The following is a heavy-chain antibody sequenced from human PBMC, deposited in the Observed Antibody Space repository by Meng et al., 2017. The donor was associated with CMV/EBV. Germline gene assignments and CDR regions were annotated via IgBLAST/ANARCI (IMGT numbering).Heavy chain of an antibody. CDR3: ARDVTTLGYSGMDV. J-gene: IGHJ6*02. D-gene: IGHD4-23*01. V-gene: IGHV3-30*04. Sequence: GESLKISCVASSGFTLSGYTMHWVRQAPGKGMEWVALISYDGSTEYYADSVRGRFSIPRDNSKNTLYVHMNSLRPEDTGIYYCARDVTTLGYSGMDVWGQGTTVTVSS. CDR1: SGFTLSGYT. CDR2: ISYDGSTE.